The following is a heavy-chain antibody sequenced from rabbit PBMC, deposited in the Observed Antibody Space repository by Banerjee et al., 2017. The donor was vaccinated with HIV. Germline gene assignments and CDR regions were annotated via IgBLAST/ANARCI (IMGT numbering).Heavy chain of an antibody. Sequence: QSLEESGGDLVKPGASLTLTCTASGFSFSSSYYISWVRQAPGKGLEWVACIGTGSGTTAYASWAKGRFTISKSSSTTVTLQMTSLTAADTATYFCARAGAAGYGYWDGFDPWGPGTLVTVS. V-gene: IGHV1S40*01. J-gene: IGHJ2*01. D-gene: IGHD6-1*01. CDR2: IGTGSGTT. CDR1: GFSFSSSYY. CDR3: ARAGAAGYGYWDGFDP.